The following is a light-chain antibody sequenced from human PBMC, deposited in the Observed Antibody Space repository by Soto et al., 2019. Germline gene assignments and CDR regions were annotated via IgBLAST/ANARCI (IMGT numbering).Light chain of an antibody. J-gene: IGKJ5*01. V-gene: IGKV1-5*01. CDR2: DAS. CDR1: QSISRN. Sequence: DIQMTQSPSSLSASVGDRVTITCRASQSISRNLNWYQQKPGKAPNLLIYDASTLERGVPSRFSGTGSGTEFTLTIDRLQPDDFATYYCQQYHTSSITFGQGTRLEIK. CDR3: QQYHTSSIT.